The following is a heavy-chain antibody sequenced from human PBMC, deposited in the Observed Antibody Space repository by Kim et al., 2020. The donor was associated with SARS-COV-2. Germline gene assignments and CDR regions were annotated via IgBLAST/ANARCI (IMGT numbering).Heavy chain of an antibody. V-gene: IGHV1-3*01. J-gene: IGHJ4*02. D-gene: IGHD6-19*01. Sequence: KFSQKVRGRVTITRDTSASTAYMELTSLRSEDTAIYYCARGSGWAFDYWGQGTLITVAS. CDR3: ARGSGWAFDY.